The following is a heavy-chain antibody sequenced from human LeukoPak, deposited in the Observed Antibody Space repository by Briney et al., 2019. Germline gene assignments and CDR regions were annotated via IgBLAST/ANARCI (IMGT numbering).Heavy chain of an antibody. D-gene: IGHD6-19*01. CDR2: ISVSGGST. CDR1: GFTFSSYA. Sequence: GGSLRLSCAASGFTFSSYAMSWVRQAPGKGLDWVSAISVSGGSTYYTDSVKGRFTISRDNSKNTLYLQMNSLRAEDTAVYYCAQEYSSADYWGQGTLVTVSS. J-gene: IGHJ4*02. CDR3: AQEYSSADY. V-gene: IGHV3-23*01.